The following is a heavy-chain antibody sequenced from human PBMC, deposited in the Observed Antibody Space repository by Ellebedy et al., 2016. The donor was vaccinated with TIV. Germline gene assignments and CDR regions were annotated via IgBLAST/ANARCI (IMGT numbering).Heavy chain of an antibody. CDR3: ARLSHQIPD. V-gene: IGHV4-59*08. Sequence: SETLSLTCTVSGGSISSDYWGWIRQPPGKGLEWIGYIYYSGSTNYNPSLKRRVTMSVDTSKNQFSLKLSSVTAADTAVYYCARLSHQIPDWGQGILVTVSS. CDR1: GGSISSDY. CDR2: IYYSGST. J-gene: IGHJ4*02.